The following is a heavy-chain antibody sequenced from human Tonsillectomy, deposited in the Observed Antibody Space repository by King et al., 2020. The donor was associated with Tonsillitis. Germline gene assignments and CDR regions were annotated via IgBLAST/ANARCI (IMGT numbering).Heavy chain of an antibody. CDR1: GGSFSGYY. CDR2: INHSGST. D-gene: IGHD6-19*01. J-gene: IGHJ4*02. V-gene: IGHV4-34*01. CDR3: GRGGWYYFDY. Sequence: VQLQQWGAGLLKPSETLSLTCAVYGGSFSGYYWSWIRQPPGKGLEWIGEINHSGSTNYNPSLKSRVTISVDTSKNQFSLKLSSVTAADTAVYYCGRGGWYYFDYWGQGTLVTVSS.